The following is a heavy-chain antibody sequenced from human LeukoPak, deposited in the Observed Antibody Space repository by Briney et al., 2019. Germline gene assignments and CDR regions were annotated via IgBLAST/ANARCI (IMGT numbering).Heavy chain of an antibody. CDR2: IYYSGST. CDR1: GGSISGYY. CDR3: ARRQLWPLGDAFDI. J-gene: IGHJ3*02. V-gene: IGHV4-59*08. Sequence: SETLSLTCTVSGGSISGYYWSWIRQPPGKGLEWIGYIYYSGSTNYNPSLKSRVTISVDTSKNQFSLKLSSVTAADTAVYYCARRQLWPLGDAFDIWGQGTMVTVSS. D-gene: IGHD5-18*01.